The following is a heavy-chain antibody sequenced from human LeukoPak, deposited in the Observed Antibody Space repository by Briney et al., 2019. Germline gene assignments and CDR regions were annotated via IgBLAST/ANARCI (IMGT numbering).Heavy chain of an antibody. CDR3: ARGGPPYALDI. CDR2: ISSSSDTI. J-gene: IGHJ3*02. CDR1: GFTLITYS. Sequence: GGSLRLSCAASGFTLITYSMNWVRQAPGKGLEWVSYISSSSDTIYYADSVKGRFTISRDSAKNSLYLQMNSLRVEDTAVYYCARGGPPYALDIWGQGTMVTVSS. D-gene: IGHD1-14*01. V-gene: IGHV3-48*04.